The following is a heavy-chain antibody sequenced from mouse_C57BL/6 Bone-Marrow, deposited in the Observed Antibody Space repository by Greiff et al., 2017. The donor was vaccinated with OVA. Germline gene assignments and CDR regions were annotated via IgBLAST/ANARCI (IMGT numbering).Heavy chain of an antibody. Sequence: QVQLKQSGPELVKPGASVKISCKASGYAFSSSWMNWVKQRPGKGLEWIGRIYPGAGDTNYNGTLKGKATLTADKSYSTVYMQLSSLTSEDSAVYFCARDGGYDWVAYWGQGTLVTVSA. CDR3: ARDGGYDWVAY. D-gene: IGHD2-2*01. V-gene: IGHV1-82*01. CDR2: IYPGAGDT. CDR1: GYAFSSSW. J-gene: IGHJ3*01.